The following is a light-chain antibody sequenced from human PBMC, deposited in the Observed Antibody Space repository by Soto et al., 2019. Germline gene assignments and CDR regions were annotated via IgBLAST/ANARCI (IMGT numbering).Light chain of an antibody. CDR1: SSDVGGYNY. Sequence: QSALTQPASVSGSPGQSITISCTGTSSDVGGYNYVSWYQQHPGNAPKLMIYDVTNRPSGVSNRFSGSKSSNTASLTISGIQAEDEADYYCSSYTSSSLYVFGTGTKLTVL. V-gene: IGLV2-14*03. J-gene: IGLJ1*01. CDR2: DVT. CDR3: SSYTSSSLYV.